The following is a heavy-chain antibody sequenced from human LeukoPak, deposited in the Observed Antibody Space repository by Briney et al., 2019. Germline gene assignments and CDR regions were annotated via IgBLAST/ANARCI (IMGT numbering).Heavy chain of an antibody. Sequence: GGSLRLSCAASGFTFSTYAMHWVRQAPGKGLEWVALISYDGSNEYYADSVKGRFTISRDNSKNTLYLQMNRLGGEDTAVYYCARDWRYSSNPGGHWGQGTLVTVSS. CDR3: ARDWRYSSNPGGH. D-gene: IGHD6-13*01. J-gene: IGHJ4*02. CDR2: ISYDGSNE. V-gene: IGHV3-30*04. CDR1: GFTFSTYA.